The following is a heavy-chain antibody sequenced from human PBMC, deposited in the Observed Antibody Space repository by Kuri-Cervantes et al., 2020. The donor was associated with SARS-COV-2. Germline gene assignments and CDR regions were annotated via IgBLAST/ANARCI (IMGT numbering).Heavy chain of an antibody. J-gene: IGHJ4*02. CDR2: ISGSGGST. V-gene: IGHV3-23*01. CDR1: GFTFSSYA. Sequence: GESLKISCAASGFTFSSYAMSWVRQAPGKGLEWVSAISGSGGSTYYADSVKGRFTISRDNSKNTLYLQMNSLRAEDTAVYYCARALTWFGVFVMGYWGQGTLVTVSS. D-gene: IGHD3-10*01. CDR3: ARALTWFGVFVMGY.